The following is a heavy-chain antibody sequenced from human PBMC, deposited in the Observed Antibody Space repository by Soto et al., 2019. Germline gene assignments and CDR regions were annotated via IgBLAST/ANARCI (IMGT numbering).Heavy chain of an antibody. J-gene: IGHJ6*02. Sequence: SETLSLTCAVSGASVISTKWLSWVRQSPGEGLEWIGEIHHSETTNYNPSLESRVTISIDKSKNQFSLKLSSVTAADTAVYYCARERFLEWLSKNHYGMDVWGQGTTVTVSS. CDR2: IHHSETT. CDR1: GASVISTKW. CDR3: ARERFLEWLSKNHYGMDV. V-gene: IGHV4-4*02. D-gene: IGHD3-3*01.